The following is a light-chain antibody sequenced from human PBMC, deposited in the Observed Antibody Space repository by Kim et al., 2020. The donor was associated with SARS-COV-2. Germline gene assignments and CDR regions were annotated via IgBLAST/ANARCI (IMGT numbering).Light chain of an antibody. CDR1: GANIGTNT. CDR2: TSN. CDR3: GAWDDTLKGYV. J-gene: IGLJ1*01. Sequence: GQRVTSSCSGSGANIGTNTVNWYQQLPGTAPKLLIYTSNQRPSGVPDRFSGSKSGTSASLAISGLQSEDEGDYYCGAWDDTLKGYVFGTGTKVTVL. V-gene: IGLV1-44*01.